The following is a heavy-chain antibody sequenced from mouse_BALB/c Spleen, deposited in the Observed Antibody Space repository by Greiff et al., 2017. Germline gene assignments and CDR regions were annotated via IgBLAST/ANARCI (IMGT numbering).Heavy chain of an antibody. J-gene: IGHJ4*01. D-gene: IGHD2-4*01. CDR1: GFTFSSYT. CDR2: ISNGGGST. Sequence: EVKVVESGGGLVQPGGSLKLSCAASGFTFSSYTMSWVRQTPEKRLEWVAYISNGGGSTYYPDTVKGRFTISRDNAKNTLYLQMSSLKSEDTAMYYGARGEYYDYDGYAMDYWGQGTSVTVSS. V-gene: IGHV5-12-2*01. CDR3: ARGEYYDYDGYAMDY.